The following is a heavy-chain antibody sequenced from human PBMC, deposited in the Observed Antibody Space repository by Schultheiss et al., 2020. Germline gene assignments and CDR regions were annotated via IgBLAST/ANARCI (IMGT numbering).Heavy chain of an antibody. CDR1: GGSFSGYY. V-gene: IGHV4-59*01. D-gene: IGHD3-16*01. CDR2: IYYSGST. CDR3: AREGGSDP. J-gene: IGHJ5*02. Sequence: SETLSLTCGVYGGSFSGYYWRWIRQPPGKGLEWIGYIYYSGSTNYNPSLKSRVTISVDTSKNQFSLKLRSVSAADTAVYYCAREGGSDPWGQGTLVTVSS.